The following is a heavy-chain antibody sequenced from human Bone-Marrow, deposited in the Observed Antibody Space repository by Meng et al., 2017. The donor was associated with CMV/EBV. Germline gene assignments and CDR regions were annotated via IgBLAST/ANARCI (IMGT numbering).Heavy chain of an antibody. J-gene: IGHJ6*02. D-gene: IGHD2-2*01. V-gene: IGHV1-69*05. CDR3: ASPHEDIVVVPARGYYGMDV. Sequence: SVKVSCKASGGTFSSYAISWVRQAPGQGLEWMGGIIPIFGTANYAQKFQGRVTITTDESTSTAYMELSSLRSEDTAVYYCASPHEDIVVVPARGYYGMDVWGQGTTVTVSS. CDR1: GGTFSSYA. CDR2: IIPIFGTA.